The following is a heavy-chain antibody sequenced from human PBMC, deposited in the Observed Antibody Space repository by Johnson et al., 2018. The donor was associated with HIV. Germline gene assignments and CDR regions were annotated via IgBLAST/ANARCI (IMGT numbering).Heavy chain of an antibody. Sequence: QVQLVESGGGVVQPGRSLRLSCAASGFTFSSYAMHWVRQAPGKGLEWVAVISYDGSNKYYADSVKGRFTISRDNSKNTLYLQMNSLGAEDTAVYYCARGRSKGEGDYDSSGDYYSGDAFDIWGQGTMVTVSS. J-gene: IGHJ3*02. D-gene: IGHD3-22*01. CDR2: ISYDGSNK. CDR1: GFTFSSYA. V-gene: IGHV3-30-3*01. CDR3: ARGRSKGEGDYDSSGDYYSGDAFDI.